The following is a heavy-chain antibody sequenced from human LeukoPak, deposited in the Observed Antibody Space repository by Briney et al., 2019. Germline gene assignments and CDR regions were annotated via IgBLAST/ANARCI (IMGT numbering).Heavy chain of an antibody. V-gene: IGHV4-38-2*02. D-gene: IGHD6-19*01. Sequence: SETLSLACTVSGYSISSGYYWGWIRQPPGKGLEWIGSIYHSGSTYYNPSLKSRVTISVDTYKNQFSLKLSSVTAADTAVYYCARDGVAVAGLLNWGQGTLVTVSS. CDR1: GYSISSGYY. CDR2: IYHSGST. J-gene: IGHJ4*02. CDR3: ARDGVAVAGLLN.